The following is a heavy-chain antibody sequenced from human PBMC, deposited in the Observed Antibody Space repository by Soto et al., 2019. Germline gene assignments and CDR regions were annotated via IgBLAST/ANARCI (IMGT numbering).Heavy chain of an antibody. V-gene: IGHV1-18*01. D-gene: IGHD1-1*01. CDR2: IGADNGDT. Sequence: QVQLVRSGAEVKKPGASVKVSCKASGYTFSTYGFSWVRQAPGQGLEWMGWIGADNGDTNYAQNFQGRVTMTTGTSTTTSYMEVRSLTSDDTAVYFCARDWKGAEGFDPWGQGTLVTVSS. CDR1: GYTFSTYG. CDR3: ARDWKGAEGFDP. J-gene: IGHJ5*02.